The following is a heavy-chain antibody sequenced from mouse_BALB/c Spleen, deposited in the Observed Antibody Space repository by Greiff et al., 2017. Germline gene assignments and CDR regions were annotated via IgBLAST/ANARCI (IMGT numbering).Heavy chain of an antibody. CDR2: ISSGSSTI. V-gene: IGHV5-17*02. CDR1: GFTFSSFG. J-gene: IGHJ2*01. Sequence: DVHLVESGGGLVQPGGSRKLSCAASGFTFSSFGMHWVRQAPEKGLEWVAYISSGSSTIYYADTVKGRFTISRDNPKNTLFLQMTSLRSEDTAMYYCARFSMGGYYFDYWGQGTTLTVSS. CDR3: ARFSMGGYYFDY.